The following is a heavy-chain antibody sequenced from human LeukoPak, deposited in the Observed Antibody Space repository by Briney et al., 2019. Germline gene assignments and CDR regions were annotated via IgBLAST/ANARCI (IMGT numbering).Heavy chain of an antibody. CDR1: GFTFSSYE. V-gene: IGHV3-48*03. CDR3: ARTSGQLDY. D-gene: IGHD6-19*01. CDR2: ISSSGSTI. Sequence: PGGSLRLSCAASGFTFSSYEMNWVRQAPGKGLEWVSYISSSGSTIYYADSVKGRFTISRDNAKNPLYLQMNSLRAEETAVYYCARTSGQLDYWGQGTVVTVSS. J-gene: IGHJ4*02.